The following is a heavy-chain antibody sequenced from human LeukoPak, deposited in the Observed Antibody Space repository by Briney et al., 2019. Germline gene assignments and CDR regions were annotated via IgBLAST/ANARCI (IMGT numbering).Heavy chain of an antibody. Sequence: PSETLSLTCAVYGGSFSGYYWGWIRQPPGKGLEWIGEINHSGDTNYSPSLESRVTISVDTSKNQFSLKLSSVTAADTAVYYCARLAVAGTDKIDYWGQGTLVTVSS. V-gene: IGHV4-34*01. J-gene: IGHJ4*02. CDR1: GGSFSGYY. CDR3: ARLAVAGTDKIDY. D-gene: IGHD6-19*01. CDR2: INHSGDT.